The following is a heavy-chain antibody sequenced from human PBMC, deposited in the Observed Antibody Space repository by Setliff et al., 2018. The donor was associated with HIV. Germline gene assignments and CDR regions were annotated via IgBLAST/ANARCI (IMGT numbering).Heavy chain of an antibody. CDR2: ILYSGNT. D-gene: IGHD2-21*01. CDR1: GGSINSAYY. CDR3: ARVIWVTGWGFSADHNAFNI. J-gene: IGHJ3*02. Sequence: PSETLSLTCTVSGGSINSAYYWGWIRQSPGARLEWIGSILYSGNTYYNSALKNRVTISIDTSKNHFSLNLTSVTTADTAVYYCARVIWVTGWGFSADHNAFNIWGPGILVTVSS. V-gene: IGHV4-38-2*02.